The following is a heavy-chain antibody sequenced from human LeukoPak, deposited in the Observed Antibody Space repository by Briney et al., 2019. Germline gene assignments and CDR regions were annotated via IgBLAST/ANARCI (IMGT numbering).Heavy chain of an antibody. CDR1: GGTFSSYA. CDR3: ARSAYCGGDCLSTPPHDAFDI. CDR2: IIPILGIA. Sequence: GASVKVSCKASGGTFSSYAISWVRQAPGQGLEWMGRIIPILGIANYAQKFQGRVTITADKSTSTAYMELSSLRSEDTAVYYCARSAYCGGDCLSTPPHDAFDIWGQGTMVTVSS. D-gene: IGHD2-21*02. V-gene: IGHV1-69*04. J-gene: IGHJ3*02.